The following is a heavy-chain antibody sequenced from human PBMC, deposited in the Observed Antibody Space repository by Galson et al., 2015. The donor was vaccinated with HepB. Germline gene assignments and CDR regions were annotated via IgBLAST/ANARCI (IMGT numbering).Heavy chain of an antibody. CDR3: TTDEGIWWLVHDY. Sequence: SLRLSCAASGFTFSNAWMNWVRQAPGKGLEWVGRIKSKTDGGTTDYAAPVKGRFTISRDDSKNTLYLQMNSLKTEDTAVYYCTTDEGIWWLVHDYWGQGTLVTVSS. V-gene: IGHV3-15*07. CDR2: IKSKTDGGTT. J-gene: IGHJ4*02. CDR1: GFTFSNAW. D-gene: IGHD6-19*01.